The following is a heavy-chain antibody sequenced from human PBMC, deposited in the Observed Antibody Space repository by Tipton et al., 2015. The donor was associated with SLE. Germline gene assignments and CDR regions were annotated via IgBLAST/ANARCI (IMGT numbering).Heavy chain of an antibody. V-gene: IGHV4-34*01. CDR3: ARERDTVVVGANNL. CDR1: AGSFSGYY. CDR2: INHSGSP. J-gene: IGHJ5*02. D-gene: IGHD2-21*01. Sequence: LRLSCAVSAGSFSGYYWSWIRQSPVRGLEWIGEINHSGSPNYNPSLKSRVTISVHTSKNQFSLKLNSVTAADTAVYYCARERDTVVVGANNLWGQGTLVSVSS.